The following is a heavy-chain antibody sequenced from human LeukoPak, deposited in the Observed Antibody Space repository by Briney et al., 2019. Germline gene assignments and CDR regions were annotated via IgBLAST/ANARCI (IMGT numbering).Heavy chain of an antibody. CDR3: VRAEYHLDY. Sequence: KPSETLSLTCTVSGDSISSGVYYWSWIRQPPGKGLEWIGYIYHSGSTYYNPSLKSRVTISVDRSKNQFSLKLSSVTAADTAVYYCVRAEYHLDYWGQGTLVTVSS. V-gene: IGHV4-30-2*01. D-gene: IGHD2-2*01. CDR1: GDSISSGVYY. CDR2: IYHSGST. J-gene: IGHJ4*02.